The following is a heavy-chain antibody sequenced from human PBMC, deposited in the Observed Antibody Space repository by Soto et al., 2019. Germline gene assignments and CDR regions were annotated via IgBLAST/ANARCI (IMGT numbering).Heavy chain of an antibody. J-gene: IGHJ6*02. CDR1: GFTLSNHD. D-gene: IGHD3-10*01. Sequence: EVQLVESGGGLVQPGGSLRLSCAASGFTLSNHDMYWVRQGKGKGLEWVSAIGIGGDTYYPGSVKGRLTISRQNAKNSLYLQKNNLRAGDTAVYYCARGPGSPRYYNGMDVWGQGTTVTVSS. V-gene: IGHV3-13*01. CDR2: IGIGGDT. CDR3: ARGPGSPRYYNGMDV.